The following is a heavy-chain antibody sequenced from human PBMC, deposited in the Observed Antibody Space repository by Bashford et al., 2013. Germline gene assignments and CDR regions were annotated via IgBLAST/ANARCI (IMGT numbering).Heavy chain of an antibody. CDR1: GGSISTYY. J-gene: IGHJ4*02. CDR2: LRNGNI. CDR3: VRGNGYRLMNDY. D-gene: IGHD5-18*01. Sequence: SETLSLTCAVSGGSISTYYWTWIRQPQGRTGMDWICLRNGNINYSPSLKSRVAISVDTSKNQFSLKLSSVTAADTAVYYCVRGNGYRLMNDYWGQGTLVTVSS. V-gene: IGHV4-59*01.